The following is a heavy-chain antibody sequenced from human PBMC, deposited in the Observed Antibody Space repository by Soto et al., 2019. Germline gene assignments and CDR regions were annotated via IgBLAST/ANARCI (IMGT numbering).Heavy chain of an antibody. J-gene: IGHJ6*03. V-gene: IGHV3-23*01. CDR2: ISGSGGST. D-gene: IGHD3-10*01. CDR1: GFTFSSYA. CDR3: AKARVGPYGSGSYLGNLDYYYYYYMDV. Sequence: GGSLRLSCAASGFTFSSYAMSWVRQAPGKGLEWVSAISGSGGSTYYADSVKGRFTISRDNSKNTLYLQMNSLRAEDTAVYYCAKARVGPYGSGSYLGNLDYYYYYYMDVWGKGTTVTVSS.